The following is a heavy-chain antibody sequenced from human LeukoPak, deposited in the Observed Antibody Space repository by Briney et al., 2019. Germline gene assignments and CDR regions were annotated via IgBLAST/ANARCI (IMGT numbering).Heavy chain of an antibody. CDR2: IIPILGIA. D-gene: IGHD4-17*01. CDR3: ARVLTDYGDYVDY. CDR1: GGTFSSYA. Sequence: GASVKVSCKASGGTFSSYAISWVRQAPGQGLEWMGRIIPILGIANYAQKFQGRVTMTRNTSISTAYMELSSLRSEDTAVYYCARVLTDYGDYVDYWGQGTLVTVSS. V-gene: IGHV1-69*04. J-gene: IGHJ4*02.